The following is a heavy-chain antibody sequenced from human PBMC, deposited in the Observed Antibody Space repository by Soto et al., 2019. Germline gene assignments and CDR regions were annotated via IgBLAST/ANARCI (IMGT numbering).Heavy chain of an antibody. CDR3: AREVMEAGDTDAFDI. D-gene: IGHD6-13*01. CDR1: GGSISSANYY. Sequence: QVQLQESGPGLVKPSQTLSLTCTVSGGSISSANYYWSWIRQHPEKDLEWIGYISYGGTTHYNPSLTIRVTISMDTSKNQFSLKLTSVTAADTAIYYCAREVMEAGDTDAFDIWGQGTMVTVST. J-gene: IGHJ3*02. CDR2: ISYGGTT. V-gene: IGHV4-31*03.